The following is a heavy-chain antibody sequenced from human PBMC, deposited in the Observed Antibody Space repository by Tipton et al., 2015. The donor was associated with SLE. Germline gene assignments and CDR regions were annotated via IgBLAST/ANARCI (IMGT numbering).Heavy chain of an antibody. CDR3: ARDRGRDYSMDV. CDR1: GGSISNFY. CDR2: IFYGSA. Sequence: TLSLTCTVSGGSISNFYWSWIRQPPGKGLEWLGYIFYGSANYNPSLKSRVTISLDTSKNQFSLRLSSVTAADTAVYYCARDRGRDYSMDVWGRGTTVTVSS. D-gene: IGHD6-25*01. V-gene: IGHV4-59*01. J-gene: IGHJ6*02.